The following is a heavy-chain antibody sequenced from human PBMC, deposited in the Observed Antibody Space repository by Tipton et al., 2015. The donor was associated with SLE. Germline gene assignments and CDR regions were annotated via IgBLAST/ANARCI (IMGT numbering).Heavy chain of an antibody. CDR3: AREGAVTMVPDY. Sequence: SLRLSCAASGFTFSDYYMSWIRQAPGKGLEWVSYISSSSSYTNYADSVKGRFTISRDNAKNSLYLQMNSLRAEDTAVYYCAREGAVTMVPDYWGQGTLVTVSS. V-gene: IGHV3-11*05. CDR1: GFTFSDYY. J-gene: IGHJ4*02. CDR2: ISSSSSYT. D-gene: IGHD3-10*01.